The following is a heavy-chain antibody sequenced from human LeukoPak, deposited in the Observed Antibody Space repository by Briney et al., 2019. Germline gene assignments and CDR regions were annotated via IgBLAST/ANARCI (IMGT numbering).Heavy chain of an antibody. V-gene: IGHV1-18*01. CDR1: GYLFTSHG. CDR3: ARGGSSWYSFDY. CDR2: ISGYTGNS. Sequence: ASVKVSCKTSGYLFTSHGITWVRQAPGQGLEWMGWISGYTGNSNYAQKFQGRVTMTTETSTNTVYMELRSLTSDDTAVYYCARGGSSWYSFDYWGQGTLVTVSS. J-gene: IGHJ4*02. D-gene: IGHD6-13*01.